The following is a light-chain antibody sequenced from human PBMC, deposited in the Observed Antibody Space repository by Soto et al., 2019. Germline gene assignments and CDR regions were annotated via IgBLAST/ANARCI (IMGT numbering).Light chain of an antibody. V-gene: IGKV3-15*01. CDR2: GAS. J-gene: IGKJ5*01. CDR1: QSVSSN. Sequence: EIVMTQYPATLSVSPGERSTLSCMASQSVSSNLAWYQQKPGQAPRLLIYGASTRATGITARFSGSGSGTEFTLTISSLQSEDFAVYYCQQYNNWPITVGQGTRLEIK. CDR3: QQYNNWPIT.